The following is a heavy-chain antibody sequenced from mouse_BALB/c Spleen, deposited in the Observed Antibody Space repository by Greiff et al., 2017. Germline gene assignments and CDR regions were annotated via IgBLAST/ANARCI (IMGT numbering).Heavy chain of an antibody. CDR2: INPSTGYT. V-gene: IGHV1-7*01. CDR3: ANCYGSGADWLAY. CDR1: GYTFTSYW. Sequence: QVQLQQSGAELAKPGASVKMSCKASGYTFTSYWMHWVKQRPGQGLEWIGYINPSTGYTKYNQKFKDKATLTADKSSSTAYMQLRSLTSEDSAVYYCANCYGSGADWLAYWGQGTLVTVSA. J-gene: IGHJ3*01. D-gene: IGHD1-1*01.